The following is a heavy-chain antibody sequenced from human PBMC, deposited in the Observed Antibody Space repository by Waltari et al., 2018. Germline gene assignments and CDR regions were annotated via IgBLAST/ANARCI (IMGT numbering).Heavy chain of an antibody. J-gene: IGHJ4*02. V-gene: IGHV3-64D*06. Sequence: EVQLVESGGDLVPPGGSLRLSCSASGLPFSDFTLHWVRQAPGKGLEYVSLISADGGSTYYADSVKGRFTSSRDNFKNALFLQMTSLRAEDTAVYYCVRATTMINVNKNFNCWGQGTLVTVSS. CDR2: ISADGGST. D-gene: IGHD4-17*01. CDR1: GLPFSDFT. CDR3: VRATTMINVNKNFNC.